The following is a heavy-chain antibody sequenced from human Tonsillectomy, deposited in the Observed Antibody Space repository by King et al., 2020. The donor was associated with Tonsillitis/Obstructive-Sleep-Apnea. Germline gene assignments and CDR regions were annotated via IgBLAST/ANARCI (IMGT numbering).Heavy chain of an antibody. CDR1: GFTFSTYA. V-gene: IGHV3-23*04. Sequence: VQLVESGGGLVQPGGSLRLSCVASGFTFSTYAMTWVRQAPGKGPEWVSGISGSNGGTYYADSVKGRFTISRDNSKNTLYLQMNSLRADDTALYYCAKDFVAVTGDPGSWGQGTLVTVSS. J-gene: IGHJ5*02. CDR3: AKDFVAVTGDPGS. D-gene: IGHD2-21*02. CDR2: ISGSNGGT.